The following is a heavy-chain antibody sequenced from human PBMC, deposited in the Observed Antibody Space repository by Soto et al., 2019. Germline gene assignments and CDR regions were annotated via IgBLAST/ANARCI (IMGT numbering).Heavy chain of an antibody. D-gene: IGHD2-2*01. CDR3: TTGYQLADFDY. CDR2: IKSKTDGGTT. CDR1: GFTFSNAW. Sequence: GGSLRLSCAASGFTFSNAWMSWVRQAPGKGLEWVGRIKSKTDGGTTDYAAPAKGRFTISRDDSKNTLYLQMNSLKTEDTAVYYCTTGYQLADFDYWGQGTLVTVSS. V-gene: IGHV3-15*01. J-gene: IGHJ4*02.